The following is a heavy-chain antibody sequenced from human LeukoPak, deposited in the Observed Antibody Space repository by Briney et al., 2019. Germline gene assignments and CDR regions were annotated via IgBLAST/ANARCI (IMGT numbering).Heavy chain of an antibody. D-gene: IGHD2-21*02. V-gene: IGHV3-48*01. CDR3: VRSLWCGGNSCHAFDI. J-gene: IGHJ3*02. CDR2: ISSSSSTI. CDR1: GFTLSDYS. Sequence: GGSLRLSCVASGFTLSDYSMNWVRQAPGKGLEWVSYISSSSSTIYYVESVKGRFTISRDNAKNSVYLQIDSLRADDTATYYCVRSLWCGGNSCHAFDIWGRGTMVTVSP.